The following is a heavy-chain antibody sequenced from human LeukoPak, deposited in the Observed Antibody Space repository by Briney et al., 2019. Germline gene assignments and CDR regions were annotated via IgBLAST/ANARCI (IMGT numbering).Heavy chain of an antibody. V-gene: IGHV1-24*01. D-gene: IGHD6-19*01. J-gene: IGHJ4*02. CDR2: FDPEDGET. Sequence: ASVKVSCKVSGYTLTELSMHWVRQAPGKGLEWMGGFDPEDGETIYAQKFQGRVTMTEDTSTDTAYMELSSLRSEDTAVYYCATGGTYSSGWYRGPLVSWGQGTLVTVSS. CDR1: GYTLTELS. CDR3: ATGGTYSSGWYRGPLVS.